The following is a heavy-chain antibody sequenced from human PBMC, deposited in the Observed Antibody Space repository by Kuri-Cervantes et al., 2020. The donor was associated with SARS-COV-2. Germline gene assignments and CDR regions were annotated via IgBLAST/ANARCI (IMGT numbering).Heavy chain of an antibody. CDR2: IRSKAYGGTT. CDR3: TRDDFWSGYYLD. Sequence: GESLKISCAASGFTFSSYSMNWVRQAPGKGLEWVGFIRSKAYGGTTEYAASVKGRFTISRDDSKSIAYLQMNSLKTEDTAVYHCTRDDFWSGYYLDWGQGTLVTVSS. CDR1: GFTFSSYS. D-gene: IGHD3-3*01. J-gene: IGHJ4*02. V-gene: IGHV3-49*04.